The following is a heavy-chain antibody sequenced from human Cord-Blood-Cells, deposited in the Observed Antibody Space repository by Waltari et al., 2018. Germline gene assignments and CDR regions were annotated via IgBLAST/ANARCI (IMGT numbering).Heavy chain of an antibody. Sequence: QVQLVQAGAEVKKPGASVKVSCKASGYTFTGYHMHWVRQSPGQGLEWMGWINPNSGGTNYAQKFQGWVTMTRDTSISTAYMELSRLRSDDTAVYYCARGAAGESYWYFDLWGRGTLVTVSS. CDR1: GYTFTGYH. CDR2: INPNSGGT. J-gene: IGHJ2*01. V-gene: IGHV1-2*04. CDR3: ARGAAGESYWYFDL. D-gene: IGHD7-27*01.